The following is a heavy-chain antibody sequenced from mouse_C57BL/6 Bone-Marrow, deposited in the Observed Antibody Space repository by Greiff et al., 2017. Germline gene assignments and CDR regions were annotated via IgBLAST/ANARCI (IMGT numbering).Heavy chain of an antibody. D-gene: IGHD1-1*01. V-gene: IGHV14-4*01. CDR2: IDPENGDT. CDR1: GFNIKDDY. CDR3: TTHYGSSYYFDY. Sequence: VQLQQSGAELVRPGASVKLSCTASGFNIKDDYMHWVKQRPEQGLEWLGWIDPENGDTEYASKFQGKATIPADTSSNTAYLQLSSLTSEDTAVYYCTTHYGSSYYFDYWGQGTTLTVSS. J-gene: IGHJ2*01.